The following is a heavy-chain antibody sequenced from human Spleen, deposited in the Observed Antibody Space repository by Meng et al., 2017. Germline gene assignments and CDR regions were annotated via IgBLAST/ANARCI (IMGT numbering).Heavy chain of an antibody. V-gene: IGHV1-69*06. CDR1: GGTFSSYA. D-gene: IGHD3-10*01. Sequence: SVKVSCKASGGTFSSYAISWVRQAPGQGLQWMGGIIPIFGTANYAQKFQGRVTITADKPTSTAYMELSSLGSEDTAVYYCASGSGSGSYSNYYYYYGMDVWGQGTTVTVSS. CDR3: ASGSGSGSYSNYYYYYGMDV. J-gene: IGHJ6*02. CDR2: IIPIFGTA.